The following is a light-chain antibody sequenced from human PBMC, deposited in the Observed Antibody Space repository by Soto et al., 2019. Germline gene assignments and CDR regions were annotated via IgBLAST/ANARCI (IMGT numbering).Light chain of an antibody. CDR2: AAS. CDR3: LQDYNYPWT. Sequence: AIQMTQSPSSLYASVGDKVTITCRASQGIRNDLGWYQQKPGKAPKLLIYAASSLQSGVPSRFSGSGSGTDFTLTISSLQPEDFATYYCLQDYNYPWTFGQGTKVEIK. CDR1: QGIRND. V-gene: IGKV1-6*01. J-gene: IGKJ1*01.